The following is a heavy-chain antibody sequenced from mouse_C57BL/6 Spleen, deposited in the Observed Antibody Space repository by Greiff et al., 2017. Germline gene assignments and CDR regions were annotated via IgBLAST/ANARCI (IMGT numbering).Heavy chain of an antibody. CDR3: VRHSVGFDY. CDR1: GFSFNTYA. Sequence: EVKLVESGGGLVQPKGSLKLSCAASGFSFNTYAMNWVRQAPGKGLEWVARIRSKSNNYATYYADSVKDRFTISRDDSESMLYLQMNNLKTEDTAMYYCVRHSVGFDYWGQGTTLTVSS. CDR2: IRSKSNNYAT. J-gene: IGHJ2*01. V-gene: IGHV10-1*01.